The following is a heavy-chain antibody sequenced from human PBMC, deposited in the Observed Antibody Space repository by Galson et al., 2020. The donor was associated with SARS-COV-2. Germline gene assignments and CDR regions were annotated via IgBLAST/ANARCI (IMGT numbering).Heavy chain of an antibody. J-gene: IGHJ4*02. Sequence: SETLSLTCAVYGGSFSGYYWSWIRQPPGKGLEWIGEINHSGSTNYNPSLKSRVTISVDTSKNQFSLKLSSVTAADTAVYYCARAIKGGDPWENTIVGVVINTEGYYVDDWGQGTLVTVSS. CDR2: INHSGST. V-gene: IGHV4-34*01. CDR1: GGSFSGYY. D-gene: IGHD3-3*01. CDR3: ARAIKGGDPWENTIVGVVINTEGYYVDD.